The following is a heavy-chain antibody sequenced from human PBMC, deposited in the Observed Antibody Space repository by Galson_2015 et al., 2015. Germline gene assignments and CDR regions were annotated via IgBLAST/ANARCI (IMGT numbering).Heavy chain of an antibody. D-gene: IGHD4-17*01. Sequence: TLSLTCTVSGGSISSGGYYWSWIRQHPGKGLEWIGYIYYSGSTYYNPSLKSRVTISVDTSKNQFSLKLSSVTAADTAVYYCARGDDYGDYGVDYWGQGTLVTVSS. CDR3: ARGDDYGDYGVDY. J-gene: IGHJ4*02. V-gene: IGHV4-31*03. CDR1: GGSISSGGYY. CDR2: IYYSGST.